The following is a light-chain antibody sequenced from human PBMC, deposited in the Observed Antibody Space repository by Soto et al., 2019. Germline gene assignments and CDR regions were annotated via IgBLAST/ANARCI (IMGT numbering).Light chain of an antibody. Sequence: DIQMTQSPSSLSAPVGDSVTITCRASQGITNRLAWFQQKPGEAPKSLIYDASTLQSGVPSKFSGSGSGTDFSLTITSLQPENFATYFCLQYHTYPWTFDQGTKVDIK. V-gene: IGKV1-16*02. CDR2: DAS. CDR3: LQYHTYPWT. J-gene: IGKJ1*01. CDR1: QGITNR.